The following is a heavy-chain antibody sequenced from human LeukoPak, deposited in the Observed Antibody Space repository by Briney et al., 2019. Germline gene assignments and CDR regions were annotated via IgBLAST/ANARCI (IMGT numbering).Heavy chain of an antibody. J-gene: IGHJ3*02. V-gene: IGHV3-74*01. CDR3: AKDRRDVYIADAFDI. D-gene: IGHD5-24*01. Sequence: GGSLRLSCAASGFTFSSYWMHWVRQAPGKGLVWVSRINSDGSSTSYADSVKGRFTISRDSSKNTLHLQMNSLRAEDTAVYYCAKDRRDVYIADAFDIWGQGTMVTVSS. CDR1: GFTFSSYW. CDR2: INSDGSST.